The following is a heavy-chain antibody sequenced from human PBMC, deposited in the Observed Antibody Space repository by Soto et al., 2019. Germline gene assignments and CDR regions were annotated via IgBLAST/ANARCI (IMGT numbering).Heavy chain of an antibody. CDR2: INHSGST. V-gene: IGHV4-34*01. CDR3: ARGRKWFDP. CDR1: GGSFSGYY. J-gene: IGHJ5*02. Sequence: SETLSLTCAVYGGSFSGYYWSWIRQPPGKGLEWIGEINHSGSTNYNPSLKSRVTISVDTSKNQFSLKLSSVTAADTAVYYCARGRKWFDPWGQGTLVTVSS.